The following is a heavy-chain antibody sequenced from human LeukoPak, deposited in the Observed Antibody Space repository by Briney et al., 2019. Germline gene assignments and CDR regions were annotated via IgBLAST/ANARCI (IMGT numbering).Heavy chain of an antibody. V-gene: IGHV3-23*01. D-gene: IGHD5-18*01. Sequence: GGSLRLSCAASGFTFSSYAMSWVRQAPGKGLEWVSAISGSGGSTYYADSVKGRFTISRDNSKNTLYLQMNSLRAEDTAVYHCAKSGYSYGYYFDYWGQGTLVTVSS. CDR3: AKSGYSYGYYFDY. J-gene: IGHJ4*02. CDR1: GFTFSSYA. CDR2: ISGSGGST.